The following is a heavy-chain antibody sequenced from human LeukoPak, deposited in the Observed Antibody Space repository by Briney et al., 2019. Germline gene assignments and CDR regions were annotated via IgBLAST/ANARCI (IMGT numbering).Heavy chain of an antibody. Sequence: GGSLRLSCAASGLTFSSYAMSWVRQAPGKGLEWVSAISGSGGSTYYADSVKGRFTISRDNSKNTLYLQMNSLRAEDTAVYYCATGGFGELLDPWGQGTLVTVSS. J-gene: IGHJ5*02. CDR1: GLTFSSYA. D-gene: IGHD3-10*01. CDR2: ISGSGGST. V-gene: IGHV3-23*01. CDR3: ATGGFGELLDP.